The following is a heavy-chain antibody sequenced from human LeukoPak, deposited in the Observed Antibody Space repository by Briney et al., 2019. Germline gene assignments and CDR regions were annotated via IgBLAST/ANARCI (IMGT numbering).Heavy chain of an antibody. CDR1: GFSFGGYG. Sequence: GGSLRLSCAASGFSFGGYGMHWVRQTPGKGLGWVSFVRYDGSKTYYGDSVKGRFTISRDNSNNTVYLQMNRLRPDDTAVYYCVRDGIGGSTTLDSWGQGTLVTVSS. J-gene: IGHJ5*01. CDR2: VRYDGSKT. D-gene: IGHD3-16*01. CDR3: VRDGIGGSTTLDS. V-gene: IGHV3-30*02.